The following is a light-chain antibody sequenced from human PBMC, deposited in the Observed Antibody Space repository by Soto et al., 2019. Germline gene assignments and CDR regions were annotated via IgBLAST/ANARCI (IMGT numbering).Light chain of an antibody. CDR3: QHYNTYPYT. Sequence: DIQMTQSPATLSASVGDKVTMTCRASQSITKWLAWYQQKPGKAPKLLIYDTSTLHDEAPPRFSGGGSGTEFTLTISSLQPDDFATYYCQHYNTYPYTFGQGTKVDVK. CDR2: DTS. J-gene: IGKJ2*01. V-gene: IGKV1-5*03. CDR1: QSITKW.